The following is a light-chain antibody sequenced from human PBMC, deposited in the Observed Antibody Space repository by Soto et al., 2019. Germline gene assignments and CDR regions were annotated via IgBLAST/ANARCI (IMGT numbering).Light chain of an antibody. J-gene: IGLJ3*02. CDR3: AAWNDSLDGFWV. CDR2: NNN. CDR1: SSNIGSNT. V-gene: IGLV1-44*01. Sequence: QSVLTQPPSASGTPGQRVTISCSGSSSNIGSNTVSWYQQFPGTAPKLLIHNNNQRPPGVPGRVAGSKSGSSASLAISGLQTDDEADYDCAAWNDSLDGFWVFGGGTKLTVL.